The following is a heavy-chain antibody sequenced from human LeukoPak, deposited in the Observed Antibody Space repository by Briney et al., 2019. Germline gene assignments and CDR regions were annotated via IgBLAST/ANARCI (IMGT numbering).Heavy chain of an antibody. CDR1: GYTFTSYG. D-gene: IGHD6-13*01. Sequence: GASVKVSCKASGYTFTSYGISWVRLAPGQGLEWMGWISAYNGNTNYAQKLQGRVTMTTDTSTSTAYMELRSLRSDDTAVYYCAREGSSSWSAHYYYMDVWGKGTTVTVSS. CDR2: ISAYNGNT. CDR3: AREGSSSWSAHYYYMDV. V-gene: IGHV1-18*01. J-gene: IGHJ6*03.